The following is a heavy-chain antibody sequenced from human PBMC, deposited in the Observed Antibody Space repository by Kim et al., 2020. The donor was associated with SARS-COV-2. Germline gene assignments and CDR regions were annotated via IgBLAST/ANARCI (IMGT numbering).Heavy chain of an antibody. D-gene: IGHD3-10*01. CDR3: ARDLYYYGLGRPGY. CDR1: GFNFDDYG. V-gene: IGHV3-20*04. J-gene: IGHJ4*02. CDR2: IHWDGSSS. Sequence: GGSLRLSCVTSGFNFDDYGMSWVRQVPGKGLEWVSGIHWDGSSSSYIGSVKGRFIISRDNVKNSLYLQMNSLRGEDTALYYCARDLYYYGLGRPGYWGQGTVVTVPT.